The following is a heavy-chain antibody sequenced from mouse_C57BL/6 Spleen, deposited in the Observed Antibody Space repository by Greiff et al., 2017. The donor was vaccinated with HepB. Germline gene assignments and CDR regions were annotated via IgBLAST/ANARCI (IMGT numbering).Heavy chain of an antibody. J-gene: IGHJ3*01. CDR2: IDPEDGDT. Sequence: EVQLQQSGAELVRPGASVKLSCTASGFNIKDYYMHWVKQRPEQGLEWIGRIDPEDGDTEYAPKCQGKATMTADTSSNTAYLQLSGLTSEGTAVYYCTPQLGAAYWGQGTLVTVSA. V-gene: IGHV14-1*01. CDR1: GFNIKDYY. D-gene: IGHD3-1*01. CDR3: TPQLGAAY.